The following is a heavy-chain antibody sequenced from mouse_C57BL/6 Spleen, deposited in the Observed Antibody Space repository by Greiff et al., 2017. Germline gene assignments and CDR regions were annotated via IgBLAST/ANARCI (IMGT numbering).Heavy chain of an antibody. V-gene: IGHV1-59*01. CDR1: GYTFTSYW. D-gene: IGHD2-1*01. Sequence: VQLQQPGAELVRPGTSVKLSCKASGYTFTSYWMHWVKQRPGQGLEWIGVIEPSDSYTNYNQTFTGKGTLTVDTSSSTAYKQLSSRTSEDSAVYYCARRGNEGFAYWGQGTLVTVSA. CDR2: IEPSDSYT. J-gene: IGHJ3*01. CDR3: ARRGNEGFAY.